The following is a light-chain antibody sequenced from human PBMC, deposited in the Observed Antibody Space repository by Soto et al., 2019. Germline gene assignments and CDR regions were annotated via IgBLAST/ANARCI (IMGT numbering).Light chain of an antibody. CDR1: QGISSY. J-gene: IGKJ4*01. CDR3: QQGNVDPST. CDR2: DAS. Sequence: IQFTHSPPSLSASLGDIVTITCRASQGISSYLGWYQQKPGKAPNLLIYDASTLHSGVPSRFSGGGSGTDFTLTISSLQPEDFATYYCQQGNVDPSTFGGGTKVDIK. V-gene: IGKV1-9*01.